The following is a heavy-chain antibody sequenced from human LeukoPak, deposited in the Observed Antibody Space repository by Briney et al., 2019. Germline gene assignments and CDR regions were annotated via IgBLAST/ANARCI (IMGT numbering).Heavy chain of an antibody. Sequence: SETLSLTCTVSGVSISSYYWRWLRQPAGKGLEWVGRIYTSGSTNYNPSLKSRVTMSVDTSKNQFSLKLSSVTAADTAVYYCARDYDSSGIDYWGQGTLVTVSS. D-gene: IGHD3-22*01. CDR3: ARDYDSSGIDY. V-gene: IGHV4-4*07. CDR1: GVSISSYY. J-gene: IGHJ4*02. CDR2: IYTSGST.